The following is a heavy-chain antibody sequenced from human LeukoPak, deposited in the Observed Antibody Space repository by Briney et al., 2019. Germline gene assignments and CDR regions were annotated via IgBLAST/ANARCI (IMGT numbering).Heavy chain of an antibody. CDR3: ARAGSGYDHSYYFDY. D-gene: IGHD5-12*01. CDR1: GFTFSSYA. CDR2: ISTNGGGT. J-gene: IGHJ4*02. Sequence: GGPLRLSCAASGFTFSSYAMHWVRQTPGKGLEYVSAISTNGGGTYYANSVKGRFTISRDNSKNTLYLQMGSLRAEDMAVYYCARAGSGYDHSYYFDYWGQGTLVTVSS. V-gene: IGHV3-64*01.